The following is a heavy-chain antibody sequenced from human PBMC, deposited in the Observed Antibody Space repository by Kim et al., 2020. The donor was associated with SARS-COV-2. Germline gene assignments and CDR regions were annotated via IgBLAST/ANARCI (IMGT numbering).Heavy chain of an antibody. CDR3: AKVFRVDTAMDFASYYYYDMDN. V-gene: IGHV3-23*01. J-gene: IGHJ6*02. CDR1: GFTFSSYA. CDR2: ISGSGGST. D-gene: IGHD5-18*01. Sequence: GGSLRLSCAASGFTFSSYAMRWVRQAPGKGLEWVSAISGSGGSTYYADSVKGRFTISRDNSKNTLYLQMNSLRAEDTAVYSCAKVFRVDTAMDFASYYYYDMDNWGQGTTVTVPS.